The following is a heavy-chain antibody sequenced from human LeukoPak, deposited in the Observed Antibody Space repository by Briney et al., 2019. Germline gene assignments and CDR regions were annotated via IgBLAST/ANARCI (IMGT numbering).Heavy chain of an antibody. D-gene: IGHD6-13*01. J-gene: IGHJ4*02. Sequence: SETLSLTCTVSGGSISSTGYYWGWIRQPPGKGLGWIGSIYYSGSTYYNPSLKSRGTISVDTSKNQFSLKLSSVTAADTAVYYCASTKLSGYSSSWYRRGYFDYWGQGTLVTVSS. CDR2: IYYSGST. CDR3: ASTKLSGYSSSWYRRGYFDY. CDR1: GGSISSTGYY. V-gene: IGHV4-39*01.